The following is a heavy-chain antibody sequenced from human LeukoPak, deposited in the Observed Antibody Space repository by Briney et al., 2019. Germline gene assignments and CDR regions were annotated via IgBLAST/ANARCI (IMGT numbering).Heavy chain of an antibody. CDR1: GCTFSSYA. CDR3: AREIRNSSDY. D-gene: IGHD1-7*01. V-gene: IGHV1-69*04. J-gene: IGHJ4*02. Sequence: SVKVSFKASGCTFSSYAISWVRQAPGQGLEWMGRIIPILGIANDAQKFQGRVTITADKSTSTAYMELSSLRSEDTAVYYCAREIRNSSDYWGQGTLVTVSS. CDR2: IIPILGIA.